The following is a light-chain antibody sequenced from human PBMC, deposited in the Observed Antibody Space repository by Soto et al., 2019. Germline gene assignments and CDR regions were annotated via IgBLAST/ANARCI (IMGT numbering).Light chain of an antibody. V-gene: IGKV3-15*01. CDR2: GAS. CDR1: QSVSNN. Sequence: EIVITHSPAILSVYPGEKGTLSCRASQSVSNNLAWYQQKPGQAPRFLIYGASTRATGIPARFSGSGSGTEFTLTISSLQSEDFAVYYCQQYNNWPPITFGQGTRLEI. CDR3: QQYNNWPPIT. J-gene: IGKJ5*01.